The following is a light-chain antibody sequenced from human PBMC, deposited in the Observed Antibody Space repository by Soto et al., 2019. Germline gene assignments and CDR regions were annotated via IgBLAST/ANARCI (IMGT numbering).Light chain of an antibody. CDR3: SSYTSGSTLPWV. J-gene: IGLJ1*01. Sequence: QSALTEPASVSGSPGQTITISCTGSSDDIGTYEYLSWNQHHPGKAPTLIIFGVYDRPSGISDRFSRSKSGNTASLTIFGLQVEDEAVYYCSSYTSGSTLPWVFGTGTKVTVL. CDR2: GVY. V-gene: IGLV2-14*01. CDR1: SDDIGTYEY.